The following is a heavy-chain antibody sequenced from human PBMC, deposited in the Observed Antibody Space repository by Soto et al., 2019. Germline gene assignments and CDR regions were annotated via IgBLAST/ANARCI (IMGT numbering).Heavy chain of an antibody. CDR3: ARASYGSERYWPQRYYYYYLDF. V-gene: IGHV4-59*01. CDR1: RGSISNYY. J-gene: IGHJ6*03. CDR2: IYHSGST. Sequence: SETLSLTCSVSRGSISNYYWSWIRQPPGKGLEWIGYIYHSGSTNYNPSLKSRVTISVDTSKNQFSLKLSSVTAADTAAYYCARASYGSERYWPQRYYYYYLDFCCK. D-gene: IGHD3-10*01.